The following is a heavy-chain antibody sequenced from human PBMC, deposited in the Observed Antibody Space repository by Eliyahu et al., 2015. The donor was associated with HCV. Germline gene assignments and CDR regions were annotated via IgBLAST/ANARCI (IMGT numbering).Heavy chain of an antibody. D-gene: IGHD5-18*01. J-gene: IGHJ4*02. Sequence: QVRLQESGPGLLKPSETLSLTCSVSGASIGSYYWSWIRQSPGKGLEWVAYVYYSGSTNYNPSLKSRVTISLDTSKNQFSLRLSSVTAADTAVYYCARHFSTAMDPFDYWGQGTLVTVSS. CDR2: VYYSGST. CDR3: ARHFSTAMDPFDY. V-gene: IGHV4-59*08. CDR1: GASIGSYY.